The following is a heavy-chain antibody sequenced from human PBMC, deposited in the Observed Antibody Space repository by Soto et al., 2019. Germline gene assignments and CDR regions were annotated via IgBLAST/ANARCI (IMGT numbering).Heavy chain of an antibody. CDR2: IHRSGSS. D-gene: IGHD5-18*01. CDR1: GGSFSGYF. Sequence: QVQLQQWGAGLLKPSETLSLTCAVYGGSFSGYFWSWIRQSPGKGLEWIGEIHRSGSSNYNPSLTSRVTISVVTTKNQFSLKLSAVTAAVTAVYYCARAGDVDTALARNPFDSWGQGTLVTVSS. CDR3: ARAGDVDTALARNPFDS. J-gene: IGHJ3*02. V-gene: IGHV4-34*01.